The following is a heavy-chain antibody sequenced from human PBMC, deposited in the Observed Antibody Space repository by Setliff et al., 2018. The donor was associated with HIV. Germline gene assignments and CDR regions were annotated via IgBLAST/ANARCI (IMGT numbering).Heavy chain of an antibody. V-gene: IGHV5-51*01. J-gene: IGHJ6*02. CDR1: GYSFSSYW. CDR3: ASCGYSYGSYGMDV. D-gene: IGHD5-12*01. CDR2: IYPGDSGT. Sequence: GESLKISCKGSGYSFSSYWIGWVRQMPGKGLEWMGIIYPGDSGTRYSPSFQGQVTISVDKSISTAYPQWSSLKASDSAMYYCASCGYSYGSYGMDVWGQGTKVTVSS.